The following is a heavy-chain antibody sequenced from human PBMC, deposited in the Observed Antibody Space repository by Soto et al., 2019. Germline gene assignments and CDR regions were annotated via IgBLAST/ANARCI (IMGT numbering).Heavy chain of an antibody. V-gene: IGHV4-4*07. CDR1: GGSISSYY. CDR3: ARDKRFGVAAAGAFVDY. Sequence: SETLSLTCTVSGGSISSYYWSWIRQPAGKGLEWIGRIYTSGSTNYNPSLKSRVTMSVDTSKNQFSLKLSSVTAADTAVYYCARDKRFGVAAAGAFVDYWGQGTLVTFSS. J-gene: IGHJ4*02. D-gene: IGHD6-13*01. CDR2: IYTSGST.